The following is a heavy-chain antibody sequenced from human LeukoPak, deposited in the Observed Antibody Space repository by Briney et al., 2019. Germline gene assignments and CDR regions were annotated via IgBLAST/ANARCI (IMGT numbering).Heavy chain of an antibody. Sequence: GGSLRLSCVASGFALRNFALNWVRQAPGKGLEWVSSITGTGDAAQYTDSVKGRFTISRDNSKNTLYLQMDSLRVGDTAKYYCAKDRLGAVAEYPDYWGQGTLVTVSS. CDR2: ITGTGDAA. J-gene: IGHJ4*02. CDR3: AKDRLGAVAEYPDY. V-gene: IGHV3-23*01. CDR1: GFALRNFA. D-gene: IGHD6-19*01.